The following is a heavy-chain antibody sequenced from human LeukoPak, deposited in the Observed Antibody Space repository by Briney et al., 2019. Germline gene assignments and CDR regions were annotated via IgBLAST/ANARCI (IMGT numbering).Heavy chain of an antibody. V-gene: IGHV1-2*02. D-gene: IGHD2-8*01. J-gene: IGHJ4*02. CDR1: GYTFNGYY. CDR2: INPNGGGT. CDR3: ARYVMGLDF. Sequence: SVKFYCRASGYTFNGYYVICVRQAPVLVLEWMGWINPNGGGTNYAQKFQGRVTMTRDTSISTAYMELSRLRSYDTAVYYCARYVMGLDFWGQGTLVTVSS.